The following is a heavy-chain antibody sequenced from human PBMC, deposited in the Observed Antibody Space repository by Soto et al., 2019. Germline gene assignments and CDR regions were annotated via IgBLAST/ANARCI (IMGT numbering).Heavy chain of an antibody. CDR1: GGSISSGDYY. J-gene: IGHJ5*02. V-gene: IGHV4-30-4*01. Sequence: SETLSLTCTVSGGSISSGDYYWSWIRQPPGKGLEWIGYIYYSGSTYYNPSLKSRVTISVDTSKNQFSLKLSSVTAADTAVYYCARVPHFEDYDILTGPKWFDPWGQGTLVTVSS. CDR2: IYYSGST. CDR3: ARVPHFEDYDILTGPKWFDP. D-gene: IGHD3-9*01.